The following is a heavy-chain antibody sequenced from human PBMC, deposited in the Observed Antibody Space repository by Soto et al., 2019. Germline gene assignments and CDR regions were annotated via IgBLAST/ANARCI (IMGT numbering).Heavy chain of an antibody. J-gene: IGHJ6*02. Sequence: SVKVSCKASGGTFSSYAISWLRQAPGQGLEWMGGIIPIFGRANYAQKFQGRVTITADESTSTAYMELSSLRSEDTAVYYCARDRMDVVVVPAARYYYYGMDVWGQGTTVTVSS. CDR3: ARDRMDVVVVPAARYYYYGMDV. V-gene: IGHV1-69*13. CDR1: GGTFSSYA. D-gene: IGHD2-2*01. CDR2: IIPIFGRA.